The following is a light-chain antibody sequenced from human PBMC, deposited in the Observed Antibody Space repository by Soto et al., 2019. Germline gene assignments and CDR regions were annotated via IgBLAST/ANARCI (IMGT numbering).Light chain of an antibody. CDR1: QTISSW. CDR2: KAS. Sequence: DIQMTQSPSTLSGSVGDRVTITCRDSQTISSWLAWYQPKPGKAPKLLIYKASTLKSGVPSRFSGRGSGTEFTLTISSLQPDDFATYYCQHYNSYSEAFGQGTKVDIK. V-gene: IGKV1-5*03. CDR3: QHYNSYSEA. J-gene: IGKJ1*01.